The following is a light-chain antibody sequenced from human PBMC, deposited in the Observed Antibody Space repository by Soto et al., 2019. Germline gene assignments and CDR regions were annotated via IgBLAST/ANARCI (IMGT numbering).Light chain of an antibody. CDR2: ANA. CDR3: QSYDRSLTGSV. Sequence: QSVLTQPPSASGTPGQRVTISCSGSSSNVGSNTVSWYQQLPGTAPKVLIYANANRPSGVPDRFSGSKSGTSASLAITGLQAEDEADYYCQSYDRSLTGSVFGGGTKLTVL. J-gene: IGLJ2*01. V-gene: IGLV1-44*01. CDR1: SSNVGSNT.